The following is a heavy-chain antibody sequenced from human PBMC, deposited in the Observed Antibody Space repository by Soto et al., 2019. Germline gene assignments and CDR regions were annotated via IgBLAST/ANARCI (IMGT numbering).Heavy chain of an antibody. Sequence: LRLSCAASGFTFSSYAMHWVRQAPGKGLEWVAVISYDGSNKYYADSVKGRFTISRDNSKNTLYLQMNSLRAEDTAVYYCARGLIAAAGFDAFDIWGQGTMVTVSS. CDR1: GFTFSSYA. D-gene: IGHD6-13*01. V-gene: IGHV3-30-3*01. J-gene: IGHJ3*02. CDR3: ARGLIAAAGFDAFDI. CDR2: ISYDGSNK.